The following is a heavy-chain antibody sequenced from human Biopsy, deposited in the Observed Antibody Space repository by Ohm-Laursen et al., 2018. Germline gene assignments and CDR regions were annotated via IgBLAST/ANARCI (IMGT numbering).Heavy chain of an antibody. J-gene: IGHJ6*02. CDR2: IYYSGST. V-gene: IGHV4-59*07. CDR3: ARATNSTGWPYYYFYGMDV. D-gene: IGHD2/OR15-2a*01. Sequence: SDTLSLTCTVSGGSISSDYWSWIRQTPGKGLEWIGNIYYSGSTNYNPSLKSRVTISVDTSKNQFSLRLNSVTAADPAVYYCARATNSTGWPYYYFYGMDVWGQGTTVTVSS. CDR1: GGSISSDY.